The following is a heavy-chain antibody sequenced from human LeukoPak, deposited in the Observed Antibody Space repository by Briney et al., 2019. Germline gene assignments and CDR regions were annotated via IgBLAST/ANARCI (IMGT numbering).Heavy chain of an antibody. CDR3: PRAQAALAY. CDR1: GFTITTYA. V-gene: IGHV3-23*01. J-gene: IGHJ4*02. CDR2: IGGGGTE. D-gene: IGHD6-13*01. Sequence: GGSLRLSCAASGFTITTYAVNWVRQAPGKGLEWVSGIGGGGTEYYADSGKGRFIISSDNSQNLVPLQMNSPQVEATAASFYPRAQAALAYWGPGALVTVSS.